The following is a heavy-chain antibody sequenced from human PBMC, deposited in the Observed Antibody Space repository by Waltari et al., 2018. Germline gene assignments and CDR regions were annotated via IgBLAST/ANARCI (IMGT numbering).Heavy chain of an antibody. V-gene: IGHV4-4*07. CDR1: GGSISSYY. D-gene: IGHD2-21*01. CDR3: ARVVVIAIPASYYYYMDV. J-gene: IGHJ6*03. CDR2: IYTSGST. Sequence: QVQLQESGPGLVKPSETLSLTCTGSGGSISSYYCSWIRQPAGTGLEWIGRIYTSGSTNYNPSLTSRVTMSVDTSKNQFSLKLSSVTAADTAVYYCARVVVIAIPASYYYYMDVWGKGTTVTVSS.